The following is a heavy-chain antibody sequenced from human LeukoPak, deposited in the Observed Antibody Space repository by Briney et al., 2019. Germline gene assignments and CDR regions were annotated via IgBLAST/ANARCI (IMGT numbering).Heavy chain of an antibody. J-gene: IGHJ4*02. CDR2: ISTTGST. CDR3: ARVANSGTYFLFDY. V-gene: IGHV4-61*02. Sequence: SETLSLTCTVSGDSISSGSYYWSWIRQPAGKGLEWIGRISTTGSTNYNPFLKSRLIISLDTSKNQFSLKLSSVTAADTAVYYCARVANSGTYFLFDYWGLGTLVTVSS. CDR1: GDSISSGSYY. D-gene: IGHD1-26*01.